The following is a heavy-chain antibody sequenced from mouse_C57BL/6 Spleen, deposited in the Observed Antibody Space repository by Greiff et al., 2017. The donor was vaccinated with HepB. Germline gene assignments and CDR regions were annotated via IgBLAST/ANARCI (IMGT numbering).Heavy chain of an antibody. CDR2: ISSGSSTI. V-gene: IGHV5-17*01. CDR1: GFTFSDYG. D-gene: IGHD2-3*01. CDR3: ARAYDGYPYYYAMDY. J-gene: IGHJ4*01. Sequence: EVNVVESGGGLVKPGGSLKLSCAASGFTFSDYGMHWVRQAPEKGLEWVAYISSGSSTIYYADTVKGRFTISRDNAKNTLFLQMTSLRSSDTAMYYCARAYDGYPYYYAMDYWGQGTSVTVSS.